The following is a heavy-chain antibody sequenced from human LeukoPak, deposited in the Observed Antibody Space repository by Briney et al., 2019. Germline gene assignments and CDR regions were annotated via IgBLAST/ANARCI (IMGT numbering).Heavy chain of an antibody. CDR1: GGSIRSGGYY. D-gene: IGHD3-3*01. CDR3: ARVIREDFWSGYSSVLDY. Sequence: SQTLSLTCTVSGGSIRSGGYYWSWIRQHPGKGLEWIGYIYYSGSTYYNPSLKSRVTISVDTSKNQFSLKLSSVTAADTAVYYCARVIREDFWSGYSSVLDYWGQGTLVTVSS. J-gene: IGHJ4*02. V-gene: IGHV4-31*03. CDR2: IYYSGST.